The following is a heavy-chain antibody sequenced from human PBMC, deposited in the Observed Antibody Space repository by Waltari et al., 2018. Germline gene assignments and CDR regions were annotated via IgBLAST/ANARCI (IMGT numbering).Heavy chain of an antibody. CDR1: GGSFSGYY. CDR2: INHSGST. V-gene: IGHV4-34*01. D-gene: IGHD5-12*01. J-gene: IGHJ4*02. Sequence: QVQLQQWGAGLLTPSETLSLTCAVYGGSFSGYYWSWIRQPPGKGLEWIGEINHSGSTNYNPSLKSRVTISVDTSKNQFSLKLSSVTAADTAVYYCARDRVDIVATRPLYYFDYWGQGTLVTVSS. CDR3: ARDRVDIVATRPLYYFDY.